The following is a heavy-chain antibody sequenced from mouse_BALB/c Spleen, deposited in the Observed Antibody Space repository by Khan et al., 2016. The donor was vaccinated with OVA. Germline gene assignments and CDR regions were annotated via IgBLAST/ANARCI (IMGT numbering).Heavy chain of an antibody. D-gene: IGHD2-4*01. CDR1: GFLLTNYG. J-gene: IGHJ4*01. CDR3: ARQPYYHYNVMDY. Sequence: QMQLEESGPGLVAPSQSLSITCTISGFLLTNYGVHWVRQPPGKGLEWLVVIWSDGSTTYNSALKSRLTITKDNSKSQVFLEMNSLQTDDTAIYFCARQPYYHYNVMDYWGQGTSVTVSS. CDR2: IWSDGST. V-gene: IGHV2-6-1*01.